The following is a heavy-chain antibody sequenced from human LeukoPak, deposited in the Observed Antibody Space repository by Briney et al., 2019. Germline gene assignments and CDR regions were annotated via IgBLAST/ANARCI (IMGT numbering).Heavy chain of an antibody. V-gene: IGHV3-13*01. J-gene: IGHJ2*01. CDR2: IGTAGEI. D-gene: IGHD6-13*01. CDR1: GFTLSRYS. Sequence: GGSLRLSCAASGFTLSRYSMNWVRQAPGKGLEWVSGIGTAGEIYYPGSVKGRFTISRENAKNSLYLQMNSLRAGDTAVYYCARAAYSSTWYSRYFDLWGRGTLVTVSS. CDR3: ARAAYSSTWYSRYFDL.